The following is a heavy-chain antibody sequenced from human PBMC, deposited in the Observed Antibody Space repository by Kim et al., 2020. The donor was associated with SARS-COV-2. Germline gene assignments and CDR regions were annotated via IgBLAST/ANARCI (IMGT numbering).Heavy chain of an antibody. CDR3: AKGSTGYSAAGMGLGY. D-gene: IGHD6-13*01. Sequence: SVKGRFTISRDNAKNSLYLQMNSLRAEDTALYYCAKGSTGYSAAGMGLGYWGQGTLVTVSS. V-gene: IGHV3-9*01. J-gene: IGHJ4*02.